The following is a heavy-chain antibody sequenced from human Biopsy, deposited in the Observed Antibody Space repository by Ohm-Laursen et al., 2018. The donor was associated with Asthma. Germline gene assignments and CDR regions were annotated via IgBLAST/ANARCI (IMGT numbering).Heavy chain of an antibody. Sequence: SLRLSCSASGFSFSDYYMTWMRQAPGKGLEWVSTIKTNRRGADYPDPAKGRFTISRDDSKNTLYLQMSSLRAEDTAVYYCVKDTYEDDYGYYTFDVWGQGTMVTVSS. CDR3: VKDTYEDDYGYYTFDV. CDR2: IKTNRRGA. CDR1: GFSFSDYY. J-gene: IGHJ3*01. D-gene: IGHD3-22*01. V-gene: IGHV3-23*01.